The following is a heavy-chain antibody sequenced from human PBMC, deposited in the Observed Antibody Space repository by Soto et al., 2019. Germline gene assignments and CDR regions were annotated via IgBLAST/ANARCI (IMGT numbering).Heavy chain of an antibody. J-gene: IGHJ4*02. CDR3: AKAGVGYYDSSGYLDY. D-gene: IGHD3-22*01. Sequence: GGSLRLSCASSGFTFSSYAMSWVRQAPGKGLEWVSAISGSGGSTYYADSVKGRFTISRDNSKNTLYLQMNSLRAEDTAVYYCAKAGVGYYDSSGYLDYWGQGTLVTVSS. V-gene: IGHV3-23*01. CDR1: GFTFSSYA. CDR2: ISGSGGST.